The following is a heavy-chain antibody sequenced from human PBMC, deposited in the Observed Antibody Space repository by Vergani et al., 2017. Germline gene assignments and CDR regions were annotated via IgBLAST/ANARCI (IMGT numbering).Heavy chain of an antibody. CDR3: ARDRGPTAFDI. D-gene: IGHD3-10*01. J-gene: IGHJ3*02. CDR1: GFTFSSYG. Sequence: QVQLVESGGGVVQPGRSLRLSCAASGFTFSSYGMHWVRQAPGKGLEWVAVIWNDGSNKYYADSVKGRFTISRDNSKNTLYLQMNSLRAEDTAVYYCARDRGPTAFDIWGQGTMVTVSS. CDR2: IWNDGSNK. V-gene: IGHV3-33*01.